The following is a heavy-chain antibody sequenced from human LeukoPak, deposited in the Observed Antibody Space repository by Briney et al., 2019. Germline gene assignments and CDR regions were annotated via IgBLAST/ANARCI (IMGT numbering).Heavy chain of an antibody. V-gene: IGHV1-46*01. CDR3: ARDGRRITVAGTGDN. Sequence: ASVQVSCKASGYTFTSYYVHWVRQAPGQGLEWLGIINPNVGSTNYAQKFQGRVTLTSDTSTSTVYMELSSLRSDDTAVYYCARDGRRITVAGTGDNWGQGTLVTVSS. CDR1: GYTFTSYY. D-gene: IGHD6-19*01. CDR2: INPNVGST. J-gene: IGHJ4*02.